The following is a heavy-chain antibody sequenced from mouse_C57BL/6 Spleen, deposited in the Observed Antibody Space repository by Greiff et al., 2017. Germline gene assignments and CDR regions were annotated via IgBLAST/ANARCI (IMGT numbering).Heavy chain of an antibody. J-gene: IGHJ3*01. D-gene: IGHD2-1*01. V-gene: IGHV1-7*01. Sequence: VQLQQSGAELAKPGASVKLSCKASGYTFTSYWMHWVKQRPGQGLEWIGYINPSSGYTKYNQKFKDKATLTADKSSSTAYMQLSSLTYEDSAVXYCAPLYYGNYAFAYWGQGTLVTVSA. CDR1: GYTFTSYW. CDR3: APLYYGNYAFAY. CDR2: INPSSGYT.